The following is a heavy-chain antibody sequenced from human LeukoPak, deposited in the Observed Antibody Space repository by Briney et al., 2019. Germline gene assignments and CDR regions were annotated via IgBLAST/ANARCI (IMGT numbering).Heavy chain of an antibody. J-gene: IGHJ4*02. V-gene: IGHV3-7*01. D-gene: IGHD3-3*01. CDR1: GFTFSSYW. CDR2: IKQDGSEK. Sequence: GGSLRLSCAASGFTFSSYWMSWVRQAPGKGLEWVANIKQDGSEKYYVDSVKGRFTISRDNAKNSLYLQMNSLRAEYTAVYYCARTYYDFWSGYFDLFDYWGQGTLVTVSS. CDR3: ARTYYDFWSGYFDLFDY.